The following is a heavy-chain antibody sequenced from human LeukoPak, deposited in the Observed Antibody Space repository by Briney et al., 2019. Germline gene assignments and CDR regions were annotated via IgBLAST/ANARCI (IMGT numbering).Heavy chain of an antibody. D-gene: IGHD5-18*01. J-gene: IGHJ4*02. CDR1: GGSISSGGYY. CDR2: IYHSGST. V-gene: IGHV4-30-2*01. CDR3: AVDTAMDNFDY. Sequence: SETLSLTCTVSGGSISSGGYYWSWIRQPPGKGLGWIGYIYHSGSTYYNPSLKSRVTISVDRSKNQFSLKLSSVTAADTAVYYCAVDTAMDNFDYWGQGTLVTVSS.